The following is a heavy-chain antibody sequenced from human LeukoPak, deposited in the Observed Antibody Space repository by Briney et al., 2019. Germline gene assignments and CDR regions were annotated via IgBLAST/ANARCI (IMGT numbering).Heavy chain of an antibody. D-gene: IGHD4-17*01. Sequence: SVKVSCKASGGTFSSYAISWVRQAPGQGLEWMGRIIPIFGIANYAQKFQGRVTITADKSTSTAYMELSSLRSEDTAVYYCARDPEIYGDYVYFGYWGQGTLVTVSS. CDR2: IIPIFGIA. CDR3: ARDPEIYGDYVYFGY. J-gene: IGHJ4*02. V-gene: IGHV1-69*04. CDR1: GGTFSSYA.